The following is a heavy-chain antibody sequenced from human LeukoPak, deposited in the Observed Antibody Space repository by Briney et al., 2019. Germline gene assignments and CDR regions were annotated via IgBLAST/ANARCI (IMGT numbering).Heavy chain of an antibody. CDR3: AQYTPYTAQDY. D-gene: IGHD5-18*01. Sequence: SETLSLTCTVSGGSISSTSYYWGWIRQAPGKGLEWVGSINYNGGIHYSPSLKSRVTISVDTSKNRFSLKLSSVIAADTAVYYCAQYTPYTAQDYWGQGTLVTVSS. CDR2: INYNGGI. CDR1: GGSISSTSYY. J-gene: IGHJ4*02. V-gene: IGHV4-39*01.